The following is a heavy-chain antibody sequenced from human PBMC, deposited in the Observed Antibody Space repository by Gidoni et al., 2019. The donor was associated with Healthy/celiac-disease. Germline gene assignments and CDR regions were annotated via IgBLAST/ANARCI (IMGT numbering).Heavy chain of an antibody. D-gene: IGHD2-8*02. Sequence: QVQLQQWGSGRLKPSETLSLTCAVYGGSFSGYYWSWIRQPPGTGLEWIGEINHSGSTNYNPYLKSLVTISVDTSTNQFSLKLSSVTAADTAVYYCARGGEVLDYWGQGTLVTVSS. CDR2: INHSGST. J-gene: IGHJ4*02. CDR3: ARGGEVLDY. V-gene: IGHV4-34*01. CDR1: GGSFSGYY.